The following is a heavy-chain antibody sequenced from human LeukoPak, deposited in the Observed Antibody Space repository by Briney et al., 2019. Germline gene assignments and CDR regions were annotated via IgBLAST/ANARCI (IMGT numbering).Heavy chain of an antibody. CDR3: AGDNFDFWSGYPDR. Sequence: PSETLSLTCTVSGGSISSYYSSWIRQPPGKGLERIGYIYYSGSTNYNPSLKSRVTISVDTSKNQFSLKLSSVTAADTAVYYCAGDNFDFWSGYPDRWGQGTLVTVPS. D-gene: IGHD3-3*01. V-gene: IGHV4-59*01. CDR2: IYYSGST. J-gene: IGHJ4*02. CDR1: GGSISSYY.